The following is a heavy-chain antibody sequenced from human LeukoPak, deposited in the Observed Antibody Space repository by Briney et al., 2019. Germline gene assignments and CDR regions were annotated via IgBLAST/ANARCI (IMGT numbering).Heavy chain of an antibody. CDR3: VGEGQGSSDH. D-gene: IGHD3-10*01. CDR1: GISFSSYW. V-gene: IGHV3-74*01. J-gene: IGHJ4*02. Sequence: GGSLTLSCAASGISFSSYWMHWVRHAPREGLVWVSCINSAVSSRNYADFVKGRFTISRDNAKNTLYLQMNSLRAEDTAVYYCVGEGQGSSDHWGQGTLVTVS. CDR2: INSAVSSR.